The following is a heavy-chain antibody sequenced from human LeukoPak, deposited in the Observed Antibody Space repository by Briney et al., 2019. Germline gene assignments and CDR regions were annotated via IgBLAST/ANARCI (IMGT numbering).Heavy chain of an antibody. V-gene: IGHV1-69*02. J-gene: IGHJ6*02. Sequence: SVKVSCKASGGTFSNYSINWVRPAPGQGLEWMGRFIPILDITNYVQKFQGRVTITADKSTSTAYMELSSLRSEDMAVYYCASMQGYCSAGTCYYYYGMDVWGQGTTVTVSS. CDR1: GGTFSNYS. CDR2: FIPILDIT. CDR3: ASMQGYCSAGTCYYYYGMDV. D-gene: IGHD2-15*01.